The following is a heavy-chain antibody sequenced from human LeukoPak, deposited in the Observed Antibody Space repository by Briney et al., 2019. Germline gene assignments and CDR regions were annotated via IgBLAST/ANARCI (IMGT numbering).Heavy chain of an antibody. CDR3: ARAYDDDYYYYMDV. CDR2: IYHSGTT. D-gene: IGHD3-3*01. J-gene: IGHJ6*03. Sequence: PSETLSFTCTVSGGSISSHYWSWIRRPPGKGVEWVGQIYHSGTTNYNPSLKSRVTISVDTSKSQFSLKLTSVTAADTAVYYCARAYDDDYYYYMDVWGKGTTVTVSS. V-gene: IGHV4-59*11. CDR1: GGSISSHY.